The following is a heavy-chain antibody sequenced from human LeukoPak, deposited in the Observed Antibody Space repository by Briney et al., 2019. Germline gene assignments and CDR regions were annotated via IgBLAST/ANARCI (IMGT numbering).Heavy chain of an antibody. CDR2: IWYDGSSK. V-gene: IGHV3-33*06. CDR3: AKDRVTGTYCGGVCYDFDY. Sequence: PGRSLRLSCAVSEFTFRSYGMHWVRQAPGKGLEWVATIWYDGSSKYYADSVKGRFTISRDNSKNTLYLQMNSLRAEDTAVYYCAKDRVTGTYCGGVCYDFDYWGQGTLVTVSS. D-gene: IGHD2-21*01. J-gene: IGHJ4*02. CDR1: EFTFRSYG.